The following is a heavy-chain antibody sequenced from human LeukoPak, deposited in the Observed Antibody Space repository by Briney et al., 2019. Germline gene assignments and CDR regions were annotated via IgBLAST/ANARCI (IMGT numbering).Heavy chain of an antibody. CDR1: GGSISSSSYY. D-gene: IGHD3-22*01. CDR3: ARDSYYDSSVLMDV. Sequence: SETLSLTCTVSGGSISSSSYYWGWIRQPPGKGLERIGSIYYSGSTYYNPSLKSRVTISVDTSKNQFSLKLSSVTAADTAVYYCARDSYYDSSVLMDVWGQGTTVTVSS. CDR2: IYYSGST. V-gene: IGHV4-39*07. J-gene: IGHJ6*02.